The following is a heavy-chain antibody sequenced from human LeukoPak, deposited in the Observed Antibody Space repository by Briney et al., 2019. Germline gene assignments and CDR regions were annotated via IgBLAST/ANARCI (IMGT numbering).Heavy chain of an antibody. CDR1: GGSISPYY. J-gene: IGHJ4*02. CDR3: ARAGSSWSTGYYFDY. Sequence: SETLSLTCTVSGGSISPYYWTWIRQPPGKGLEWIGFIYYTGSTNYNPSLKSRVTISADTSKNQFSLRPTSVTAADTAVYYCARAGSSWSTGYYFDYWGQGTLVTVSS. V-gene: IGHV4-59*01. CDR2: IYYTGST. D-gene: IGHD6-13*01.